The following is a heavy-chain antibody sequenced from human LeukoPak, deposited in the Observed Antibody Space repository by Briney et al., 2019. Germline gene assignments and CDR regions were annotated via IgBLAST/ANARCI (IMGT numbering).Heavy chain of an antibody. Sequence: PGGSLRLSCAASGFTFSSYEMNWVRQAPGKGLDWVSYISTSGSTIYYADSVKGRFTISRDNAKNSLYLQMNSLRAEDTAVYYCARATNYWHTLIEFWGQGTLVTVSS. J-gene: IGHJ4*02. CDR1: GFTFSSYE. CDR3: ARATNYWHTLIEF. CDR2: ISTSGSTI. D-gene: IGHD5-24*01. V-gene: IGHV3-48*03.